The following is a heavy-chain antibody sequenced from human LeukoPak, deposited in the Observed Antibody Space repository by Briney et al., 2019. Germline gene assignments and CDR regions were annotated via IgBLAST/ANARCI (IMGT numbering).Heavy chain of an antibody. CDR1: GFTVSSNY. D-gene: IGHD2-15*01. J-gene: IGHJ6*02. V-gene: IGHV3-66*01. Sequence: PGGSLRLSCAASGFTVSSNYMSWVRQAPGKGLEWVSVIYTGGSTYYADSVKGRFTISRDNSKNTLYLQMNSLRAEDTAVYYCARDGGTPGAYYYYGMDVWGQGTTVTVSS. CDR2: IYTGGST. CDR3: ARDGGTPGAYYYYGMDV.